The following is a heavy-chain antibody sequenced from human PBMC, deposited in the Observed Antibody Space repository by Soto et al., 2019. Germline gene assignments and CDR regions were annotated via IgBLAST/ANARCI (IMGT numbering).Heavy chain of an antibody. CDR3: ARVSLSICDGGNCYRLDSYLDS. CDR1: GVTFSTSG. D-gene: IGHD2-21*01. J-gene: IGHJ4*03. V-gene: IGHV1-69*01. CDR2: IIPLFGTP. Sequence: QVQLVQSGAEVQKPGSSLKVSCKTSGVTFSTSGISWVRQGPGQGLEWMGGIIPLFGTPKYALKFQGRVSITADDSPTTTYLDLRGVSSGDTAIYYCARVSLSICDGGNCYRLDSYLDSWGQGSQVVVSS.